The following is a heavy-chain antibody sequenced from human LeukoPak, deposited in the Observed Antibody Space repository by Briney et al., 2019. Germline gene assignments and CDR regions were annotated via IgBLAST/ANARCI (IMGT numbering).Heavy chain of an antibody. V-gene: IGHV3-53*01. D-gene: IGHD5/OR15-5a*01. CDR2: IFGGGDT. J-gene: IGHJ4*02. Sequence: GGSLRLSCAGSGYTVGSNYMTWVRQAQGKGLEWVSLIFGGGDTRYADSVKGRFTISKDNSKNTVYLQMNSLRADDTAVYFCWRPNVLSSVDFWGQGTLVTVAS. CDR1: GYTVGSNY. CDR3: WRPNVLSSVDF.